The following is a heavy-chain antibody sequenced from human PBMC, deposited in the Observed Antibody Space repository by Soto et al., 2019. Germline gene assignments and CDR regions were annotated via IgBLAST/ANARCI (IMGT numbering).Heavy chain of an antibody. CDR1: GGSFSGYY. CDR3: ARGLGHYYDSTPIFHFDY. CDR2: INHSGST. J-gene: IGHJ4*02. Sequence: PSETLSLTCAVYGGSFSGYYCSWIRQPPGKGLEWIGEINHSGSTNYNPSLKSRVTISVDTSKNQFSLKLSSVTAADTAVYYCARGLGHYYDSTPIFHFDYWGQGTLVTVSS. D-gene: IGHD3-22*01. V-gene: IGHV4-34*01.